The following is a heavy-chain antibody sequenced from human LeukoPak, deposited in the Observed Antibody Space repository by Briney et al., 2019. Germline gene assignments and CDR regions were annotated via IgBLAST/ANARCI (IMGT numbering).Heavy chain of an antibody. CDR3: ARLLWSGQVYDY. CDR1: GGSISGSY. CDR2: MYNSGST. J-gene: IGHJ4*02. Sequence: SETLSLTCTVSGGSISGSYWSWIRQPPGKGQEWIAYMYNSGSTNYNPSLKSRVTMSVDTSKNQFSLKLTSVTATDTAVYYCARLLWSGQVYDYWGQGALVTVSS. V-gene: IGHV4-59*12. D-gene: IGHD3-3*01.